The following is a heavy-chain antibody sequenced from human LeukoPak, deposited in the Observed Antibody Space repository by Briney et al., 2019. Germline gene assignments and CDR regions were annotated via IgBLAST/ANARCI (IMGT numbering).Heavy chain of an antibody. Sequence: GGSLRLSCAASGFTFSDYYMDWVRQAPGKGLEWVGRIQNKGNSHIANYAASVKGRFIMSRDDSKNSLFLQMNSLRTEDTALYYCTRDASISLFNWGQGTLVTVSS. J-gene: IGHJ1*01. D-gene: IGHD3-10*02. V-gene: IGHV3-72*01. CDR2: IQNKGNSHIA. CDR3: TRDASISLFN. CDR1: GFTFSDYY.